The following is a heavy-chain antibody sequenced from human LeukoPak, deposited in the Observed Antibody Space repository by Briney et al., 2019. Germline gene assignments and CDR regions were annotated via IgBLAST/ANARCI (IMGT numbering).Heavy chain of an antibody. Sequence: SVKVSCRASGDSFKSYVINWVRQAPGQGLEWMGGILPIFGSAIYAQHFRGRLTITAAESTNTAYMELHRLRSDDTALYYCARAEDQGRYFDWLPGFDPWGQGTLVTVSS. D-gene: IGHD3-9*01. CDR3: ARAEDQGRYFDWLPGFDP. J-gene: IGHJ5*02. CDR2: ILPIFGSA. V-gene: IGHV1-69*13. CDR1: GDSFKSYV.